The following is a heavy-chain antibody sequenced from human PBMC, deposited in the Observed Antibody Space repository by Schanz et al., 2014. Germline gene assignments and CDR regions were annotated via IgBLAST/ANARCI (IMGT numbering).Heavy chain of an antibody. Sequence: QVQLVQSGAEVKKPGSSVKVSCTASGGTFSSYTISWIRQAPGQGLEWMGRIIPVLAIADYAQKFQGRVTITADKSTSTAYMEMSSQRSEDTAVDYCARGHSQGCSYGHNRDACYCGIDVWGRGTTVTVSS. CDR3: ARGHSQGCSYGHNRDACYCGIDV. CDR2: IIPVLAIA. J-gene: IGHJ6*02. V-gene: IGHV1-69*02. CDR1: GGTFSSYT. D-gene: IGHD5-18*01.